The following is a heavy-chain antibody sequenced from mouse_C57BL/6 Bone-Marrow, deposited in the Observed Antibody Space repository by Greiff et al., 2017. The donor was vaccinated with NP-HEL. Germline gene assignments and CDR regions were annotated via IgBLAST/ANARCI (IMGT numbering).Heavy chain of an antibody. J-gene: IGHJ3*01. CDR2: INPNNGGT. D-gene: IGHD2-1*01. V-gene: IGHV1-18*01. CDR3: ARWGYGNTWFAY. CDR1: GYTFTDYN. Sequence: EVQLQQSGPELVKPGASVKIPCKASGYTFTDYNMDWVKQSHGKSLEWIGDINPNNGGTIYNQKFKGKATLTVDKSSSTAYMELRSLTSEDTAVYYCARWGYGNTWFAYWGQGTLVTVSA.